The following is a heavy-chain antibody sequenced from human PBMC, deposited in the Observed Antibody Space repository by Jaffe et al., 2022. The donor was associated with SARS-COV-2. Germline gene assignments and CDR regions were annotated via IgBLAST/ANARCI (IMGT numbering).Heavy chain of an antibody. D-gene: IGHD3-22*01. Sequence: QVQLVESGGGVVQPGRSLRLSCAASGFTFSSYAMHWVRQAPGKGLEWVAVISYDGSNKYYADSVKGRFTISRDNSKNTLYLQMNSLRAEDTAVYYCAREKGPDITMIVVVILPPDYWGQGTLVTVSS. CDR3: AREKGPDITMIVVVILPPDY. V-gene: IGHV3-30-3*01. CDR1: GFTFSSYA. CDR2: ISYDGSNK. J-gene: IGHJ4*02.